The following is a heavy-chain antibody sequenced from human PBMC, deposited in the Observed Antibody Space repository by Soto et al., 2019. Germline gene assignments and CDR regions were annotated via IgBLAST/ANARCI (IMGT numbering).Heavy chain of an antibody. CDR2: IIPIFHTP. Sequence: QVQLVQSGAEVLKPGSSVKLSCKTSGDTFDTFAISWVRQAPGQGLEWMGGIIPIFHTPDYTQKFQGRVTMTADVSTSTAYMEVSSLRSEDTAVYYGSRDKGRGQLGGNYYYALDVWGQGTTVTASS. J-gene: IGHJ6*02. D-gene: IGHD1-1*01. CDR3: SRDKGRGQLGGNYYYALDV. V-gene: IGHV1-69*12. CDR1: GDTFDTFA.